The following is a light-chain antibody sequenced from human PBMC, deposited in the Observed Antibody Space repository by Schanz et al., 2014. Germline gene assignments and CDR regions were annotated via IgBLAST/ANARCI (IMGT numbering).Light chain of an antibody. CDR1: QSVSSSY. CDR2: GAS. Sequence: EIVMTQSPATLSLSPGERATLSCRASQSVSSSYLAWYQQRPGQAPRLLISGASSRATGIPARFSGSGSETDFTLTISSLQSEDFAVYYCQQYSNWPPRYTFGQGTKLEIK. J-gene: IGKJ2*01. CDR3: QQYSNWPPRYT. V-gene: IGKV3D-15*01.